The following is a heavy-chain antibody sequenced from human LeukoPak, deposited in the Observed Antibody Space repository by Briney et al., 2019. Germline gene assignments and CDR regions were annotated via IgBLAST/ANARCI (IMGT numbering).Heavy chain of an antibody. V-gene: IGHV1-69*05. J-gene: IGHJ4*02. CDR2: IIPIFGTA. D-gene: IGHD5-18*01. CDR3: ARDQRGFSYSKYYFDY. CDR1: GYTFTSYG. Sequence: SVKVSCKAAGYTFTSYGISWVRQAPGQGLEWMGGIIPIFGTANYAQKFQGRVTITTDESTSTAYMELSSLRSEDTAVYYCARDQRGFSYSKYYFDYWGQGTLVTVSS.